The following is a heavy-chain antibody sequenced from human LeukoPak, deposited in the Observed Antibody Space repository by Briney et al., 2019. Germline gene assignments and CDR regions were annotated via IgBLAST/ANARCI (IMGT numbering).Heavy chain of an antibody. CDR3: ARYNPKYSSGWYGVGYFDY. D-gene: IGHD6-19*01. J-gene: IGHJ4*02. CDR1: GYTFTGYY. CDR2: NNPNSGGT. Sequence: ASVKVSCKASGYTFTGYYMHWVRQAPGQGLEWMGWNNPNSGGTNYAQKFQGRVTMTRDTSISTAYMELSRLRSDDTAVYYCARYNPKYSSGWYGVGYFDYWGQGTLVTVSS. V-gene: IGHV1-2*02.